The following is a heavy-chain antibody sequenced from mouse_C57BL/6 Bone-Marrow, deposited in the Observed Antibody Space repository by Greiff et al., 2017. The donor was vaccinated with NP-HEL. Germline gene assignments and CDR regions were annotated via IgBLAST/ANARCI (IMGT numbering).Heavy chain of an antibody. CDR1: GYSFTGYY. D-gene: IGHD1-1*01. CDR3: ARPGSSFYWYFDV. V-gene: IGHV1-42*01. Sequence: VQLKESGPELVKPGASVKISCKASGYSFTGYYMNWVKQSPEKSLEWIGEINPSTGGTTYNQKFKAKATLTVDKSSSTAYMQLKSLTSEDSAVYYCARPGSSFYWYFDVWGTGTTVTVSS. J-gene: IGHJ1*03. CDR2: INPSTGGT.